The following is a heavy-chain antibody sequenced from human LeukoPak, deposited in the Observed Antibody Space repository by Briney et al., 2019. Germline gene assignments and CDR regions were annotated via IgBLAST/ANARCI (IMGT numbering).Heavy chain of an antibody. V-gene: IGHV1-69*01. CDR2: IIPIFGTA. D-gene: IGHD1-26*01. J-gene: IGHJ4*02. CDR3: ARRGSYEFDYFDY. Sequence: ASVKVSCKASGGTFSSYAISWVRQAPGQGLEWMGGIIPIFGTANYAQKFQGRVTITADESTSTAYMELSSLRSEDTAVYYCARRGSYEFDYFDYWGQGTLVTVSS. CDR1: GGTFSSYA.